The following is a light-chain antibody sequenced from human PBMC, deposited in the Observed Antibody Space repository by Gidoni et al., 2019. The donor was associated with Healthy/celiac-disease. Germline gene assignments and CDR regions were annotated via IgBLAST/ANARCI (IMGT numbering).Light chain of an antibody. CDR3: QVWDSSSDHPGV. V-gene: IGLV3-21*02. CDR2: DES. CDR1: NIGSKS. J-gene: IGLJ1*01. Sequence: SYVLTQPPSGSVAPGQTARITCGGNNIGSKSVHWYQQKPGQAPVLVVYDESDRPSGIPERFSGSNSGNTATLTISRVEAGDEADYYCQVWDSSSDHPGVFGTGTKVTVL.